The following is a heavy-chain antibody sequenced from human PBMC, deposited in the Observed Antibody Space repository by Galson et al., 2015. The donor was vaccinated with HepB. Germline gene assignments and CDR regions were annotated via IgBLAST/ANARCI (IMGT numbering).Heavy chain of an antibody. CDR1: GYTFTTYG. CDR3: ARARYNISPPDY. V-gene: IGHV1-18*01. Sequence: SVKVSCKASGYTFTTYGISWVRQAPGQGREWMGWISAYNGNTNYALKFQGRVTITTDTSTSTVYMEVRSLRSDDTAVYYCARARYNISPPDYWGQGTLVTVSS. D-gene: IGHD1-14*01. J-gene: IGHJ4*02. CDR2: ISAYNGNT.